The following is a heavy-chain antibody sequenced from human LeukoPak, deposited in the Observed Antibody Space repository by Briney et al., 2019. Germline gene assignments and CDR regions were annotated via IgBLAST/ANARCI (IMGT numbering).Heavy chain of an antibody. CDR2: ISGSGSTI. CDR3: ARVSYGSGSYYRYGMDV. D-gene: IGHD3-10*01. Sequence: PGGSLRLSCAASGFTFSDYYMSWIRQAPGKGLEWVSYISGSGSTIYYADSVKGRFTISRDNAKNSLYLQMNSLRAEDTAVYYCARVSYGSGSYYRYGMDVWGQGTTVTVSS. CDR1: GFTFSDYY. V-gene: IGHV3-11*01. J-gene: IGHJ6*02.